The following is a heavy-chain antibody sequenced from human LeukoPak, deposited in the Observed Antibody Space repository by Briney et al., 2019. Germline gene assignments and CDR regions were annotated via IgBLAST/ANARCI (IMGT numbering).Heavy chain of an antibody. CDR2: IYYSGST. V-gene: IGHV4-59*08. CDR1: GGSISSYY. Sequence: SETLSLTCTVSGGSISSYYWSWIRQPPEKGLEWIGYIYYSGSTNYNPSLKSRVTISVDTSKNQFSLKLSSVTAADTAVYYCARNEVVVVSYGMDVWGQGTTVTVSS. D-gene: IGHD3-22*01. CDR3: ARNEVVVVSYGMDV. J-gene: IGHJ6*02.